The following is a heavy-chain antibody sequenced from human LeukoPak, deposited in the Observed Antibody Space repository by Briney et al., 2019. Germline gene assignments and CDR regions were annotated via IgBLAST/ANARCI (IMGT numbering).Heavy chain of an antibody. CDR3: AKDGTRDYYDNSLTDY. V-gene: IGHV3-23*01. D-gene: IGHD3-22*01. CDR1: GFTFSSYA. CDR2: ISGSGGST. Sequence: GGSLRLSCAASGFTFSSYAMSWVRQAPGKGLEWVSAISGSGGSTYYADSVKGRFTISRDNSKNTLYLQMNSLRAEDTAVYYCAKDGTRDYYDNSLTDYWGQGTLVTVSS. J-gene: IGHJ4*02.